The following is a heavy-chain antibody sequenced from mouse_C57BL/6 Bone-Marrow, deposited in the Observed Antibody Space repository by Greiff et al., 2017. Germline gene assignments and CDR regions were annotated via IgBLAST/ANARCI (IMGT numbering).Heavy chain of an antibody. V-gene: IGHV1-55*01. D-gene: IGHD1-1*01. CDR1: GYTFTSYW. CDR2: IYPGSGST. J-gene: IGHJ2*01. Sequence: QVQLQQPGAELVKPGASVKMSCKASGYTFTSYWITWVKQRPGQGLEWIGDIYPGSGSTNYNEKFKSKATLTVDTSSSTAYMQLSSLTSEDSAVYYCARSRLITTVPSDYWGQGTTLTVS. CDR3: ARSRLITTVPSDY.